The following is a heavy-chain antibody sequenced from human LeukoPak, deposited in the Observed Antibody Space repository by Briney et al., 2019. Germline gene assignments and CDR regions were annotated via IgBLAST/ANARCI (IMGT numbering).Heavy chain of an antibody. CDR2: ISSSCGTI. J-gene: IGHJ4*02. CDR3: AGPKLDY. CDR1: GFTFSSYE. Sequence: GGSLRLSCAASGFTFSSYEINWVRQAPGKGLEWVSYISSSCGTIYYADSVKGRFTISRDNAKNSLYLQMNSLRAEDTAVYYCAGPKLDYWGQGTLVTVSS. V-gene: IGHV3-48*03.